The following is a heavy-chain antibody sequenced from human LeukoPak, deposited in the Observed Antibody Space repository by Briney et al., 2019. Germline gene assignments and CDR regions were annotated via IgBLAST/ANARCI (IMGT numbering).Heavy chain of an antibody. J-gene: IGHJ4*02. Sequence: GGSLRLSCAASGFTFSSYGMHWVRQAPGKGLEWVAFIRYDGSNKYYADSMKGRFTVSRDNSKNTLYLQMNSLRAEDTAVYYCAKDNFIAVAAYYFDYWGQGTLVTVSS. CDR3: AKDNFIAVAAYYFDY. V-gene: IGHV3-30*02. CDR2: IRYDGSNK. D-gene: IGHD6-19*01. CDR1: GFTFSSYG.